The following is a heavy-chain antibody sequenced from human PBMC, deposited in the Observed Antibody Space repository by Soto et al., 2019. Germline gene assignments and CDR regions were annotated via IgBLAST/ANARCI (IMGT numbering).Heavy chain of an antibody. Sequence: PSETLSLTCAVYGGSFSGYYWTWFRHPPGTGLEWIGEINHSGSTNYNPSLKSRVTISVDTSKNQFSLKLTSVTAADTAVYYCARDKITGLFDYWGQGTLVTVSS. V-gene: IGHV4-34*01. CDR3: ARDKITGLFDY. CDR2: INHSGST. D-gene: IGHD2-8*02. CDR1: GGSFSGYY. J-gene: IGHJ4*02.